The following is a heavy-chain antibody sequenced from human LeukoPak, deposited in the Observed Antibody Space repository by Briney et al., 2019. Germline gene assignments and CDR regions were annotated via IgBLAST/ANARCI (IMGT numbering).Heavy chain of an antibody. V-gene: IGHV3-30*18. CDR3: AKDKHYYDSSGYYN. Sequence: GRSLRLSCAPSGFTFSSYGMHWVRQAPGKGLEWVAVISYDGRNKYYAYSVKGRFTITRYNSKNTLYLQMNSLRAEDTAVYYCAKDKHYYDSSGYYNWGQGTLVTVSS. J-gene: IGHJ4*02. CDR2: ISYDGRNK. D-gene: IGHD3-22*01. CDR1: GFTFSSYG.